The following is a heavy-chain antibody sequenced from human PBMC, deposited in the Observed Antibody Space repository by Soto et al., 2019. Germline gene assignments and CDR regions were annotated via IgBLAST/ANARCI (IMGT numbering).Heavy chain of an antibody. D-gene: IGHD3-3*01. Sequence: QLHLVQSGAVVKKPGASVTVSCSASGYPVTAYYMHWVRQAPGRGLEWMGGINPATGAAKYTQTLRGRVNMTRAMTTSMVSTDPTGPAPEGSAVFYCARGRALGVAGAAACAMWGEVTLVTVSS. J-gene: IGHJ3*02. CDR3: ARGRALGVAGAAACAM. CDR2: INPATGAA. CDR1: GYPVTAYY. V-gene: IGHV1-2*02.